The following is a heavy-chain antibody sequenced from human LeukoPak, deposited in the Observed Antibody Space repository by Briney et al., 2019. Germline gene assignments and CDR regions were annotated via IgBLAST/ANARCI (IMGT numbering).Heavy chain of an antibody. CDR3: ARLSDKGLNCSGGSCYPNWFDL. J-gene: IGHJ5*02. CDR2: ISAYNGNT. D-gene: IGHD2-15*01. V-gene: IGHV1-18*01. Sequence: ASVKVSCKASGYTFTSYGISWVRQAPGQGLEWMGWISAYNGNTNYAQKLQGRVTMTTDTSTSTAYMELRSLRSDDTAVYYCARLSDKGLNCSGGSCYPNWFDLWGQGTLVTVSS. CDR1: GYTFTSYG.